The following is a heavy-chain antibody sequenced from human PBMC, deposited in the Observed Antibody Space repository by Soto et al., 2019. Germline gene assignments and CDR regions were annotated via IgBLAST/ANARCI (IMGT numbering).Heavy chain of an antibody. CDR3: ASIKYSSSWYPHYGFDP. CDR1: GGSISSSSYY. D-gene: IGHD6-13*01. Sequence: SETLSLTCTVSGGSISSSSYYWGWIRQPPGKGLEWIGSIYYSGSTYYNPSLKSRVTISVDTSKNQFSLKLSSVTAADTAVYYCASIKYSSSWYPHYGFDPWGQGTLVTVSS. V-gene: IGHV4-39*01. J-gene: IGHJ5*02. CDR2: IYYSGST.